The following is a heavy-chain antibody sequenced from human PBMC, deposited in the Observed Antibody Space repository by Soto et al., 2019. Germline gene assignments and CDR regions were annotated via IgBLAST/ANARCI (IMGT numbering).Heavy chain of an antibody. J-gene: IGHJ6*03. CDR3: ARSGSYDFWSGYHYYYYYMDV. D-gene: IGHD3-3*01. CDR2: IYYSGST. V-gene: IGHV4-59*08. CDR1: GGSISSYD. Sequence: PSETLSLTCTVSGGSISSYDWSWIRQPPGKGLEWIGYIYYSGSTNYNPSLKSRVTISVDTSKNQFSLKLSSVTAADTAVYYCARSGSYDFWSGYHYYYYYMDVWGKGTTVTVSS.